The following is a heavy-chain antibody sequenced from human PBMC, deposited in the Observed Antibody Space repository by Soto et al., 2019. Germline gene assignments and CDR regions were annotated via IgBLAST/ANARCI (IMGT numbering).Heavy chain of an antibody. CDR1: GFTFSSYA. V-gene: IGHV3-23*01. Sequence: EVQLLESGGGLVQPGGSLRLSCAASGFTFSSYAMSWVRQAPGKGLEWVSATRGSGGSTYYADSVKGRFTISRDNSKNTLYLQMTSLRAEDTAVHYCAKARADYYDSSGYPVDYWGQGTLVTVSS. D-gene: IGHD3-22*01. CDR2: TRGSGGST. J-gene: IGHJ4*02. CDR3: AKARADYYDSSGYPVDY.